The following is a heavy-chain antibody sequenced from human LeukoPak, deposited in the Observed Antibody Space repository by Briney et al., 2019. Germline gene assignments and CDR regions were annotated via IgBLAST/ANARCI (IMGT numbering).Heavy chain of an antibody. V-gene: IGHV4-59*01. Sequence: GSLRLSCAAPGFTFSNAWMSWIRQPPGKGLEWIGYISYSGSTNYNPSLMSRVTISVDTSENEFSLRLSSVTAADTAVYYCARHFSTGNPTARFDYWGQETLVTVSS. D-gene: IGHD3/OR15-3a*01. CDR1: GFTFSNAW. J-gene: IGHJ4*02. CDR3: ARHFSTGNPTARFDY. CDR2: ISYSGST.